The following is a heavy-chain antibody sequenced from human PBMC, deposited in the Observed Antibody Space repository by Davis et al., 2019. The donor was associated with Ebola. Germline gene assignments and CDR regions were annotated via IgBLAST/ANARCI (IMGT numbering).Heavy chain of an antibody. CDR3: ARDAIRMGLGFDV. V-gene: IGHV1-69*13. Sequence: AASVKVSCKASGGTFSSYTISWVRQAPGQGLEWMGGVVPMFGTANYAPKFEGRVSMTADVSTNTAYMELYSLTSEDTAVYFCARDAIRMGLGFDVWGQGTMVTVSS. J-gene: IGHJ3*01. D-gene: IGHD1-26*01. CDR1: GGTFSSYT. CDR2: VVPMFGTA.